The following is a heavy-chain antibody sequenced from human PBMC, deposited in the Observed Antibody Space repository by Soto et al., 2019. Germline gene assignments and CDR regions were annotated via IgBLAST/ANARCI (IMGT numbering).Heavy chain of an antibody. V-gene: IGHV5-51*01. J-gene: IGHJ6*02. CDR2: IYPGDSDT. CDR1: GYSFTSYW. Sequence: GESLKISCKGSGYSFTSYWIGWARQMPGKGLEWMGIIYPGDSDTRYSPSFQGQVTISADKSIGTAYLQWSSLKASDTAMYYCARLNVDYYYGMDVWGQGTTVTVSS. CDR3: ARLNVDYYYGMDV.